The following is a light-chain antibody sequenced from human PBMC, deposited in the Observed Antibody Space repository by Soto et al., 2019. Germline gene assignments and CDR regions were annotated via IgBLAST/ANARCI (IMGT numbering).Light chain of an antibody. CDR3: QQYSHYSRT. CDR1: QSVDTW. CDR2: RAS. Sequence: DIQLTQAPSSLSASVGDRVTITRRASQSVDTWLAWYQQKPGKAPNLLISRASTLKSGVPSRFSGSGSGTEFTLTINSLHPDDFATYYCQQYSHYSRTFGQGTKVEI. J-gene: IGKJ1*01. V-gene: IGKV1-5*03.